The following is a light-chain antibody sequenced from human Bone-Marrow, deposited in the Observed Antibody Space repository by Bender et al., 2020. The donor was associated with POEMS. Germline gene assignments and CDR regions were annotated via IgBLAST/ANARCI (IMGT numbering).Light chain of an antibody. J-gene: IGLJ1*01. CDR1: SSNIGSFA. CDR3: NSYTSTSIYV. Sequence: QSVLTQPPSASGTPGQRVTISCSGGSSNIGSFAVNWYRHLPGTTPKLLIYGSRDRPSGVPDRFSGSKSGNTASLTISGLQAEDEADYYCNSYTSTSIYVFGTGTKVTVL. V-gene: IGLV1-44*01. CDR2: GSR.